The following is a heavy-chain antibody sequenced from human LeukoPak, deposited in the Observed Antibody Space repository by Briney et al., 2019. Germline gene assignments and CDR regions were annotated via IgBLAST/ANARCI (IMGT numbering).Heavy chain of an antibody. CDR2: IKQDGSEK. J-gene: IGHJ4*02. D-gene: IGHD6-19*01. V-gene: IGHV3-7*01. CDR1: GFTLSNYW. CDR3: ARDRVAVAGRSDY. Sequence: GGSLRLSCIGSGFTLSNYWMSWVRQTPGKGLEWVANIKQDGSEKYYVDSVKGRFTISRDNAKNSLYLQMNSLRAEDTAVYYCARDRVAVAGRSDYWGQGTLVTVSS.